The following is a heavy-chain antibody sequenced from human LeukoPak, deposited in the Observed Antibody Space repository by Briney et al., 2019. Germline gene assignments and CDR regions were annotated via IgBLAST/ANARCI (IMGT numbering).Heavy chain of an antibody. D-gene: IGHD5-18*01. V-gene: IGHV3-48*02. J-gene: IGHJ4*02. CDR2: ISSSDNTI. CDR3: ARVHRGYSYGRLDY. CDR1: GFTFSFYS. Sequence: QPGGSLRLSCAASGFTFSFYSMNWVRQAPGKGLEWVSYISSSDNTIHYADSVKGRFTISRDSAKNSLYLEMNSLRDEDTAVYYCARVHRGYSYGRLDYWGQGTLVTVSS.